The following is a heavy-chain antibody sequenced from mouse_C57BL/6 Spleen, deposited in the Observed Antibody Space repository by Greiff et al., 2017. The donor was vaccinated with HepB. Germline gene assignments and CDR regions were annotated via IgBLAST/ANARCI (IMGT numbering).Heavy chain of an antibody. Sequence: QVQLQQPGAELVKPGASVKLSCKASGYTFTSYWMQWVKQRPGQGLEWIGEIDPSDSYTNYNQKFKGKATLTVDTSSSTAYMQLSSLTSEDSAVYYCARNYYGSSHYFDYWGQGTTLTVSS. CDR1: GYTFTSYW. V-gene: IGHV1-50*01. J-gene: IGHJ2*01. D-gene: IGHD1-1*01. CDR2: IDPSDSYT. CDR3: ARNYYGSSHYFDY.